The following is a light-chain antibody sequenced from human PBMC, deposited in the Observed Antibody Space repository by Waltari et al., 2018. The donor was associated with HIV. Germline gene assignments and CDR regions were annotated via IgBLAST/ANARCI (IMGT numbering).Light chain of an antibody. CDR3: GTWDSSLSAYV. J-gene: IGLJ1*01. V-gene: IGLV1-51*02. CDR2: ENN. CDR1: SSNIGHNY. Sequence: QSVLTQPPSVSAAPGQKVTISCSGSSSNIGHNYVSWYQQLPGTAPKLLIYENNKRPAGMPDRFSGSKSGTSATLGITGLQTGDEADYCCGTWDSSLSAYVFGSGTKVTVL.